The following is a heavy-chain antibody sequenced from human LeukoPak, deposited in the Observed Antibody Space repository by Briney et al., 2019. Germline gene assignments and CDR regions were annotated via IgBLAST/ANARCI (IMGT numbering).Heavy chain of an antibody. Sequence: GGSLRLSCAAFGFIVRSNHINWVRQAPGKGLEWVSVIYSGGSTYYADSVKGRFTISRDNSKNTLYLQMNSLRAEDTAVYYCARAGDSSAYSPDAFDIWGQGTMVTVSS. CDR1: GFIVRSNH. D-gene: IGHD3-22*01. CDR3: ARAGDSSAYSPDAFDI. CDR2: IYSGGST. J-gene: IGHJ3*02. V-gene: IGHV3-66*01.